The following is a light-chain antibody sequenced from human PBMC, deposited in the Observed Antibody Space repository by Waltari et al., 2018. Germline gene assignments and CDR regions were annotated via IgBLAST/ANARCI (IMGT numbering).Light chain of an antibody. Sequence: DLQMTQSPSTLSASVGDRVIFSCQASQSSSKWLAWYHQKPGKAPKLLIYKASTLESGVPSRFSGSGSGTEFTLTISSLQPEDFATYYCQQYNSYSLLSFGGGTKVEIK. CDR3: QQYNSYSLLS. V-gene: IGKV1-5*03. CDR2: KAS. CDR1: QSSSKW. J-gene: IGKJ4*01.